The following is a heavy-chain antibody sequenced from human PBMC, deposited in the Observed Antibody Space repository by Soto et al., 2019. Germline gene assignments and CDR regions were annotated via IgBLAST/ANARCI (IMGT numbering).Heavy chain of an antibody. V-gene: IGHV3-23*01. CDR1: GCTFSSYA. Sequence: PGGSLRLSCAASGCTFSSYAMSWVRQAPGKGLEWVSAISGSGGSTYYADSVKGRFTISRDNSKNTLYLQMNSLRAEDTAVYYCAKDLRYFDWFDNYFDYWGQGTLVTVSS. J-gene: IGHJ4*02. CDR3: AKDLRYFDWFDNYFDY. D-gene: IGHD3-9*01. CDR2: ISGSGGST.